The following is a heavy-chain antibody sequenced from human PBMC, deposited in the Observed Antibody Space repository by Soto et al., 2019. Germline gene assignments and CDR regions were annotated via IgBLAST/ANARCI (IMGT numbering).Heavy chain of an antibody. CDR3: AISGSGYPWFNEV. Sequence: QEQLVQSGAEVKKPGSSVKVSCKASGGLFSSYPISWVRQVTGQGLEWMGGIIPVFQTAYYTQRFQGRVTITADESTNTDYMEMSSMRSEDTAIYYSAISGSGYPWFNEVWGQGTLVTVSS. CDR1: GGLFSSYP. V-gene: IGHV1-69*01. D-gene: IGHD3-22*01. CDR2: IIPVFQTA. J-gene: IGHJ4*02.